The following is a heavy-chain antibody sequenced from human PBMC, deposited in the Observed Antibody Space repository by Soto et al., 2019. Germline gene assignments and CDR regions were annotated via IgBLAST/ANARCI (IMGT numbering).Heavy chain of an antibody. D-gene: IGHD3-3*01. CDR2: IYYSGST. CDR3: ARDHPYYDFWSGTTPGYFDY. V-gene: IGHV4-31*03. CDR1: GGSISSGGYY. Sequence: QVQLQESGPGLVKPSQTLSLTCTVSGGSISSGGYYWSWIRQHPGKGLEWIGYIYYSGSTYYNPSLKRRVTISVDTSKNQFSLKLSSVTAEDTAVYYCARDHPYYDFWSGTTPGYFDYWGQGTLVTVSS. J-gene: IGHJ4*02.